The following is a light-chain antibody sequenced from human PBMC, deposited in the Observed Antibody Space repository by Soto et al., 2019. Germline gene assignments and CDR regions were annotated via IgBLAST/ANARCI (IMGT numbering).Light chain of an antibody. J-gene: IGKJ4*01. CDR3: QSLNSFPLT. V-gene: IGKV1-9*01. CDR1: QDIVTY. CDR2: LAS. Sequence: IQLTQSPSSLSASVGDRVTITCRASQDIVTYLAWYQQKPGKAPKLLIYLASTLQGGVTSRFSGSGSGTDFTLTISSLQPEDVATYYCQSLNSFPLTFGGGTKVEIK.